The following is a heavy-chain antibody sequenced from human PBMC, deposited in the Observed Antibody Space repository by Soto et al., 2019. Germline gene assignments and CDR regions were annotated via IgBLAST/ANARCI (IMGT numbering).Heavy chain of an antibody. J-gene: IGHJ6*02. Sequence: GASVKVSCKASWYTFTSYGISWVLQATRHGHEWMGWISAYNGNTSYAQKLQGRVTMTTDTSTSTAYMELRSLRSDDTAVYYCAREYYYDSSGYASDYYGMDVWGQGTTVTVSS. D-gene: IGHD3-22*01. V-gene: IGHV1-18*01. CDR1: WYTFTSYG. CDR2: ISAYNGNT. CDR3: AREYYYDSSGYASDYYGMDV.